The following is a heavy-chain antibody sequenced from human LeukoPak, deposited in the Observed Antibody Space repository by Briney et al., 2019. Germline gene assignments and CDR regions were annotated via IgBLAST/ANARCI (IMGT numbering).Heavy chain of an antibody. Sequence: SETLSLTCFVSGDSITNSGWSWGWVRQPPGKGLEWIGTMPYDENVSDRGMPSYNPSLKSRVTISADTFKNHLSLKVNSVTAADTASYYWGRLTLTGVGGRGWFDSWGQGALVIVSS. J-gene: IGHJ5*01. CDR3: GRLTLTGVGGRGWFDS. V-gene: IGHV4-39*02. D-gene: IGHD3-3*01. CDR1: GDSITNSGWS. CDR2: MPYDENVSDRGMP.